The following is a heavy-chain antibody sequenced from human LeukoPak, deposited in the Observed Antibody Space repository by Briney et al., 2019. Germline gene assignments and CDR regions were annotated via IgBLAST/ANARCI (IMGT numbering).Heavy chain of an antibody. J-gene: IGHJ4*02. V-gene: IGHV3-9*01. Sequence: PGGSLRLSCAASGFTFDDYAMHWVRQAPGKGLEWVSGISWNSGSIGYADSVKGRFTISRDNAKNSLYLQMNSLRAEDTALYYCAKDRYYYDSSGPFDYWGQGTLVTASS. D-gene: IGHD3-22*01. CDR1: GFTFDDYA. CDR3: AKDRYYYDSSGPFDY. CDR2: ISWNSGSI.